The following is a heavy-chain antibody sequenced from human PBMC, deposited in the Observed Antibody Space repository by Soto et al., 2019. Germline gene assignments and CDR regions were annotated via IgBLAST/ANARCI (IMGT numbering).Heavy chain of an antibody. V-gene: IGHV1-46*01. CDR2: INTRGGTT. D-gene: IGHD4-17*01. J-gene: IGHJ4*02. CDR3: ARGPDDSDVPRWDY. Sequence: QVQLVQSGAGVRKPGASVRLSCKASGYTLTRFYLHWVRQDPGQGLEWMGIINTRGGTTAYAQKFRGRLTVTRDTSTSTVYMELSNLRSEDTAIYYCARGPDDSDVPRWDYWGQGTRVTVSS. CDR1: GYTLTRFY.